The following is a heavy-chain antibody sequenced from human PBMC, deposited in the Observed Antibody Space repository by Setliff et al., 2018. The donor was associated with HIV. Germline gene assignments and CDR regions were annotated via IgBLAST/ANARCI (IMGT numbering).Heavy chain of an antibody. CDR2: IFHSGRI. V-gene: IGHV4-30-2*01. J-gene: IGHJ3*02. CDR3: ARPLSTSYNFWGGAFAI. D-gene: IGHD3-3*01. Sequence: SETLSLTCAVSGGSISSGGYSWTWIRQPPGKGLEWIAYIFHSGRIYYNPSLRSRITISIDTSKNQFSLRLTSVTAADTAVYYCARPLSTSYNFWGGAFAIWGQGTLVTVSS. CDR1: GGSISSGGYS.